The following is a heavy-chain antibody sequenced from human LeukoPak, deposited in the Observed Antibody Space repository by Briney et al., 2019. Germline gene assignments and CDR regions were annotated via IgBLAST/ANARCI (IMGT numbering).Heavy chain of an antibody. J-gene: IGHJ4*02. CDR2: FIPSFGTA. Sequence: SVTVSCKASTGTFSSFAISWVRQEPEQGLEWMGGFIPSFGTANYAQKFQGRVTITADESTSTAYMELSSLRSEDTAVYYCARGDLKGYCSGGSCYFDYWGQGTLVTVSS. CDR3: ARGDLKGYCSGGSCYFDY. V-gene: IGHV1-69*13. D-gene: IGHD2-15*01. CDR1: TGTFSSFA.